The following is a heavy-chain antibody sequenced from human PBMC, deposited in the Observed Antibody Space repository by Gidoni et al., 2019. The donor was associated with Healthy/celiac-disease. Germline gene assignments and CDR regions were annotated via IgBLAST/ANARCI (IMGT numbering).Heavy chain of an antibody. J-gene: IGHJ4*02. CDR1: GGSISSSSYY. CDR3: ARQVRYNWNDSDRSDDY. Sequence: QLQLQESGPGLVKPSETLSLTCTVSGGSISSSSYYWGWIRQPPGKGLEWIGSIYYSGSTYYNPSLKSRVTISVDTSKNQFSLKLSSVTAADTAVYYCARQVRYNWNDSDRSDDYWGQGTLVTVSS. D-gene: IGHD1-20*01. V-gene: IGHV4-39*01. CDR2: IYYSGST.